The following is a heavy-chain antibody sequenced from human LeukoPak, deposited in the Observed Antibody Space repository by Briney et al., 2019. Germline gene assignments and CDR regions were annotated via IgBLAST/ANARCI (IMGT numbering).Heavy chain of an antibody. CDR2: ISSSGSTI. D-gene: IGHD6-19*01. Sequence: GGSLRLSCAASGFTFSSYEMNWVRQAPGKGLEWVSYISSSGSTIYYADSVKGRFTISRDNAKNSLYLQMNSLRAEDTAVYYCAKAVGRRQWLVLFPFDYWGQGTLVTVSS. J-gene: IGHJ4*02. CDR3: AKAVGRRQWLVLFPFDY. CDR1: GFTFSSYE. V-gene: IGHV3-48*03.